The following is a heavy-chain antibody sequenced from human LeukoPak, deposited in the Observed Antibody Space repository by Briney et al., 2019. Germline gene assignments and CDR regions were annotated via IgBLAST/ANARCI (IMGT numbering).Heavy chain of an antibody. D-gene: IGHD3-10*01. V-gene: IGHV4-34*01. Sequence: SETLSLTCAVSGGSFSGYYWSWIRQPPGKGLEWIGEINHSGSTNYNPSLKSRVTISVDTSKNQFSLKLSSVTAADTAVYYCARGPKRITMVRGAEGFDYWGQGTLVTVSS. J-gene: IGHJ4*02. CDR3: ARGPKRITMVRGAEGFDY. CDR2: INHSGST. CDR1: GGSFSGYY.